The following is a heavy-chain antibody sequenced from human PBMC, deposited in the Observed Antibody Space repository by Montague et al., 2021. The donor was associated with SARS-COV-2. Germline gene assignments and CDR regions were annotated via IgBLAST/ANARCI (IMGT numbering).Heavy chain of an antibody. J-gene: IGHJ4*02. CDR2: IYTSGST. CDR3: ARASLHLTGYYNDYFDY. V-gene: IGHV4-61*02. D-gene: IGHD3-9*01. Sequence: TLSLTCTVSGGSISSGSYYWNWIRQPAGKGLEWIGSIYTSGSTNSNPSLKSRVTISVDTSKNQFSLKLSSVTAADTAVYYCARASLHLTGYYNDYFDYWGQGTLVTVSS. CDR1: GGSISSGSYY.